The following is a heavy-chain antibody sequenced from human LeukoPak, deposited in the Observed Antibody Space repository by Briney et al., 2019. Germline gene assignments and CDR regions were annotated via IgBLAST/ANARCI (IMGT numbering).Heavy chain of an antibody. Sequence: GGTLRLSCAASGFTFDDYAMHWVRQAPGKGLEWVSSISGSDGSTYYANSVKGRFTISRDNSKNTLYLQMNSLRAEDTAVYYCAKASLRFLEWLVYFDYWGQGTLVTVSS. V-gene: IGHV3-23*01. CDR3: AKASLRFLEWLVYFDY. CDR1: GFTFDDYA. CDR2: ISGSDGST. J-gene: IGHJ4*02. D-gene: IGHD3-3*01.